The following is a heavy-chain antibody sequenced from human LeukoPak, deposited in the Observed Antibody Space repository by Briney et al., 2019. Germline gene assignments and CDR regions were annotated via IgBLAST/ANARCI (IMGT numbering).Heavy chain of an antibody. D-gene: IGHD3-9*01. Sequence: GGSLRLSCAASGFTFSSYAMSWVRQAPGKGLEWVSAISGSGGSTYYADSVKGRFTISRDNSKNTLYLRMNSLRAEDTAVYYCAIAYYDILTGYLGYWGQGTLVTVSS. V-gene: IGHV3-23*01. J-gene: IGHJ4*02. CDR1: GFTFSSYA. CDR2: ISGSGGST. CDR3: AIAYYDILTGYLGY.